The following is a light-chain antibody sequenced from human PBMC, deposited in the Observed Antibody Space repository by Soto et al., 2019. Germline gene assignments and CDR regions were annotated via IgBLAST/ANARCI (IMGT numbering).Light chain of an antibody. CDR2: GAS. V-gene: IGKV3-20*01. J-gene: IGKJ1*01. Sequence: EVVLTQSPGTLSLSPGERATLSCRASQSVNSNYLAWYQRKPGQAPRLLIYGASSRATGIPDRFSGSGSGTDFTLTISRLEPEDFAVYYCQQYGSSPTTFGQGTKVEIK. CDR3: QQYGSSPTT. CDR1: QSVNSNY.